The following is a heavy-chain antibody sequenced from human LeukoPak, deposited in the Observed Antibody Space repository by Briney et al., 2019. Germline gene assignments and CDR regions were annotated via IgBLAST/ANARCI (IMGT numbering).Heavy chain of an antibody. Sequence: SETLSLTCTVSGASISTYYWSWIRQPPGKGLEWIGYFYYSGSTNYNPSLKSRVTISVETSKNQFSLKLSSVTAADTAVYYCARDKGLPQAFDIWGQGTMVTVSS. CDR3: ARDKGLPQAFDI. D-gene: IGHD5/OR15-5a*01. CDR2: FYYSGST. CDR1: GASISTYY. V-gene: IGHV4-59*12. J-gene: IGHJ3*02.